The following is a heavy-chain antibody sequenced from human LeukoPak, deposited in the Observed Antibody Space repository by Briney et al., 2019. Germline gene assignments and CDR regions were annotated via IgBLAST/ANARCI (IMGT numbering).Heavy chain of an antibody. CDR3: VRITFYYDSGSYLRAFDY. CDR1: GFTFSSYS. V-gene: IGHV3-48*01. D-gene: IGHD3-10*01. J-gene: IGHJ4*02. Sequence: GGSLRLFCAASGFTFSSYSMNCVRQAPGKGLECGSYISSSSSTIYYADSVKGRFTISRDKAKNSLYLQMNSLTAEDTAVYYCVRITFYYDSGSYLRAFDYWGQGILVTVTS. CDR2: ISSSSSTI.